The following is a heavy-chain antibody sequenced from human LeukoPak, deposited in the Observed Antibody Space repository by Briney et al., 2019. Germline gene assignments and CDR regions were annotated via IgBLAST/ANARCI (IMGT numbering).Heavy chain of an antibody. V-gene: IGHV1-8*01. CDR2: MNPNSGNT. J-gene: IGHJ4*02. CDR3: ARVRGYSYGRHFDY. CDR1: GYTFTSYD. Sequence: GASVKLSCKASGYTFTSYDINWVRQATGQGLEWMGWMNPNSGNTGYAQKFQGRVTMTRNTSISTAYMELSSLRSEDTAVYYCARVRGYSYGRHFDYWGQGTLVTVSS. D-gene: IGHD5-18*01.